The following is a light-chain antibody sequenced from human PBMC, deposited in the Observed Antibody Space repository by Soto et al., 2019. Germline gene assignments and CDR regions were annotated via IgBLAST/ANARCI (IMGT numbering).Light chain of an antibody. CDR1: QSLSTY. V-gene: IGKV3-15*01. Sequence: EIVLTQSPATLSLSPGERATLSCRASQSLSTYLAWYQQKPGQAPRLLIYDASTRATGIPARFSGSGSGTEFTLTISSLQSEDFAVYYCQQYNNWPPLTFGGGTKVEIK. J-gene: IGKJ4*01. CDR3: QQYNNWPPLT. CDR2: DAS.